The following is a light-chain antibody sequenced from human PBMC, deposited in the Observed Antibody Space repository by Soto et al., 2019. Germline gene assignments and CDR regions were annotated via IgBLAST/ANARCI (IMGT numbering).Light chain of an antibody. CDR3: QQYNSYSYT. Sequence: DIQMTQSPSTLSASVGDRVTITCRASQSISSWFAWYQQKPGKAPKLLIYDASCLESGVPSRFSGSGSGTEFTLTISSLQPDDFATYYCQQYNSYSYTFGQGTKLEIK. V-gene: IGKV1-5*01. CDR1: QSISSW. CDR2: DAS. J-gene: IGKJ2*01.